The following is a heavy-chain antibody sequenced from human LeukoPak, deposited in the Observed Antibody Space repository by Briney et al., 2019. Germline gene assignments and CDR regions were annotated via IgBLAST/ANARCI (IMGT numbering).Heavy chain of an antibody. J-gene: IGHJ4*02. CDR1: GGSISSVGYY. V-gene: IGHV4-39*01. CDR2: MYYSGST. CDR3: ARHDGVCFDY. D-gene: IGHD2-8*01. Sequence: SETRSLTCAVTGGSISSVGYYWGWIRQPPGKRLEWIGGMYYSGSTYYNPSLKSRVTISVDTPKNQVSLRLGSVTAADTAMYYCARHDGVCFDYWGQGTLVTVSS.